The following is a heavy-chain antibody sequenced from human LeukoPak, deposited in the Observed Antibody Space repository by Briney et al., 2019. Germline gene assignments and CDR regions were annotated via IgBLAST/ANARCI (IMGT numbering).Heavy chain of an antibody. V-gene: IGHV3-21*01. J-gene: IGHJ4*02. D-gene: IGHD3-22*01. Sequence: GGSLRLSCAASGFTFSSYAMSWVRQAPGKGLEWVSSMSSSSRYIYYADSVKGRFTISRDNAKNSLYLQMNSLRAEDTAVYYCARSGYYYDSSGYSPLDHWGQGTLVTVSS. CDR1: GFTFSSYA. CDR3: ARSGYYYDSSGYSPLDH. CDR2: MSSSSRYI.